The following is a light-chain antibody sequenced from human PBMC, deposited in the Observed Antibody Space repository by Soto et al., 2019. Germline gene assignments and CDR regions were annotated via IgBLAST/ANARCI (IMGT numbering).Light chain of an antibody. V-gene: IGKV1-33*01. CDR1: QSISSW. Sequence: DIQMTQSPSTLSASVGDRFTVTCRASQSISSWLAWYQQKPGKAPNLLIYDASNLETGVPSRFSGSGSGTDFTFTISSLQPEDIATYYCQQYDNLPITFGQGTRLEIK. CDR3: QQYDNLPIT. J-gene: IGKJ5*01. CDR2: DAS.